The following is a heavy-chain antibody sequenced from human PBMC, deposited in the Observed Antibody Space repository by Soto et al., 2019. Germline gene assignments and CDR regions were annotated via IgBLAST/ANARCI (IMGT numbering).Heavy chain of an antibody. CDR2: IHHSGST. CDR1: SGSIFSSNW. J-gene: IGHJ4*02. Sequence: QVQLQESGPGLVKPSETLSLTCVVSSGSIFSSNWWSWVRQPPGTGLEWIGEIHHSGSTHYNPSLTSRVRMSVGQSKNHFSLELSSVTAADTAVYYCASHLVVTGTRGFDHWGLGTLVTVSS. D-gene: IGHD6-19*01. CDR3: ASHLVVTGTRGFDH. V-gene: IGHV4-4*02.